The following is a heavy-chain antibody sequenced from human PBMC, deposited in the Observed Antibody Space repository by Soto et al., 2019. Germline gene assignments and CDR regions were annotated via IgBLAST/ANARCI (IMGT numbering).Heavy chain of an antibody. CDR1: GFTFSRYA. CDR3: ARKVKGSGWYLSVDY. D-gene: IGHD6-19*01. CDR2: ISYDGSKE. V-gene: IGHV3-30-3*01. Sequence: GGSLRLSCAASGFTFSRYAMYWVRQAPGKGLEWVAVISYDGSKENYADSVKGRFTISRDNSKNTLYLQMNSLRVEDTAVYYCARKVKGSGWYLSVDYWGQGTLVTVSS. J-gene: IGHJ4*02.